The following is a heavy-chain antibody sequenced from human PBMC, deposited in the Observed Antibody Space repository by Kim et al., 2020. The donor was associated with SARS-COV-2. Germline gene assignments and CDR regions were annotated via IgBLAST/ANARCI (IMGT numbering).Heavy chain of an antibody. J-gene: IGHJ4*02. CDR3: ARDRSRYDFWSGYIPFDY. Sequence: QGRVTITADKSTSTAYMELSSLRSEDTAVYYCARDRSRYDFWSGYIPFDYWGQGTLVTVSS. D-gene: IGHD3-3*01. V-gene: IGHV1-69*04.